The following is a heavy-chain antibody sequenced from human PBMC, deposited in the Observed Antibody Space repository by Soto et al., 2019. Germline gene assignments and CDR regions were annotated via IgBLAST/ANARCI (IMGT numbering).Heavy chain of an antibody. CDR1: GYSFTSYW. Sequence: PGESLKISCKGSGYSFTSYWIGWVRQMPGKGLEWMGIIYPGDSDTRYSPSFQGQVTISADKPISTAYLQWSSLKASDTAMYYCARQRYCSGGSCYQNWFDPWGQGTLVTVSS. CDR3: ARQRYCSGGSCYQNWFDP. V-gene: IGHV5-51*01. CDR2: IYPGDSDT. J-gene: IGHJ5*02. D-gene: IGHD2-15*01.